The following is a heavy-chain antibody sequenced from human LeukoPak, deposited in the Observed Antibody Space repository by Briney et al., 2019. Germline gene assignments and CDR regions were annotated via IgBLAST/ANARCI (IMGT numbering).Heavy chain of an antibody. Sequence: SVKVSRKASGGTFSSYAISWVRQAPGQGLEWMGGIIPIFGTANYAQKFQGRVTITADESTSTAYMELSSLRSEDTAVYYCARAGDDYGADAFDIWGQGTMVTVSS. D-gene: IGHD4-17*01. CDR3: ARAGDDYGADAFDI. J-gene: IGHJ3*02. V-gene: IGHV1-69*13. CDR1: GGTFSSYA. CDR2: IIPIFGTA.